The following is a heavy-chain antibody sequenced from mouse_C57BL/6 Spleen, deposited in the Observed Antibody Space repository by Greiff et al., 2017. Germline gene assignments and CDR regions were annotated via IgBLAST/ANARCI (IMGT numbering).Heavy chain of an antibody. CDR1: GYTFTDYY. CDR3: ARSGDYGRELAMDY. Sequence: QVQLQQSGAELVRPGASVKLSCKASGYTFTDYYINWVQQRPGKGLEWIARIYPGSGNTYYNEKFKGKVTLTAEKSSCTAYTQLSSLTSEDSAVFFCARSGDYGRELAMDYWGQGTSVTVST. J-gene: IGHJ4*01. CDR2: IYPGSGNT. D-gene: IGHD1-1*01. V-gene: IGHV1-76*01.